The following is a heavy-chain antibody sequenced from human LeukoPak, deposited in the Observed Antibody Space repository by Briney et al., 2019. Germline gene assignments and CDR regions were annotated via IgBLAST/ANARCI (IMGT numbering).Heavy chain of an antibody. J-gene: IGHJ4*02. CDR1: GYTFTSYD. CDR3: ARDRGYCSSTSCYTFDY. Sequence: ASVKISCKASGYTFTSYDINWVRQATGQGLEWMGWMNPNSGNTGYAQKFQGRVTITRNTSISTAYMELSSLRSEDTAVYHCARDRGYCSSTSCYTFDYWGQGTLVTVSS. D-gene: IGHD2-2*02. V-gene: IGHV1-8*03. CDR2: MNPNSGNT.